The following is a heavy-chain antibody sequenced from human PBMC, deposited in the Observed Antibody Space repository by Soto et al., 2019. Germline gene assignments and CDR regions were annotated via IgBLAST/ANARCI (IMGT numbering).Heavy chain of an antibody. CDR1: GGTFSSYA. CDR3: ARSVARQLAGLGGFDY. CDR2: IIPIFGTA. J-gene: IGHJ4*02. V-gene: IGHV1-69*06. D-gene: IGHD6-6*01. Sequence: SVKVSCKASGGTFSSYAISWVRQAPGQGLEWMGGIIPIFGTANYAQKFQGRVTITADKSTSTAYMELSSLRPEDTAVYYCARSVARQLAGLGGFDYWGQGTLVTVSS.